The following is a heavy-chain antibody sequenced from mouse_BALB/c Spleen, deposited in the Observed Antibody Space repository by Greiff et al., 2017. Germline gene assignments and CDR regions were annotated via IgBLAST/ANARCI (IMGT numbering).Heavy chain of an antibody. V-gene: IGHV5-12-2*01. CDR1: GFTFSSYT. CDR2: ISNGGGST. Sequence: EVMLVESGGGLVQPGGSLKLSCAASGFTFSSYTMFWVRQTPEKRLEWVAYISNGGGSTYYPDTVKGRFTISRDNAKNTLYLQMSSLKSEDTAMYYCARRGYAMDYWGQGTSVTVSS. CDR3: ARRGYAMDY. J-gene: IGHJ4*01.